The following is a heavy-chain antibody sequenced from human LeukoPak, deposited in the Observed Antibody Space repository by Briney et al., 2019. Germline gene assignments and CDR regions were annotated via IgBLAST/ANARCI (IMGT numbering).Heavy chain of an antibody. CDR2: IRYDGSNK. D-gene: IGHD3-22*01. Sequence: GGSLRLSCAASGFTFSSYGMHWVRQAPGKGLGWVAFIRYDGSNKYYADSVKGRFTISRDNSKNTLYLQMNSLRAEDTAIYYCAKDAYYYDSSGNDAFDIWGQGTMVTVSS. V-gene: IGHV3-30*02. CDR3: AKDAYYYDSSGNDAFDI. J-gene: IGHJ3*02. CDR1: GFTFSSYG.